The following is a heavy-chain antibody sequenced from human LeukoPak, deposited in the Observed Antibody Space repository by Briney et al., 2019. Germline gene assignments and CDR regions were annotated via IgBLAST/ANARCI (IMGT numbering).Heavy chain of an antibody. Sequence: SETLSLTCTVSGGSISGYYWSWIRQPPGKGLEWIGEINHSGSTNYNPSLKSRVTISVDTSKNQFSLKLSSVTAADTAVYYCARARYCTNGVCYTAPEYFQHWGQGTLVTVSS. V-gene: IGHV4-34*01. D-gene: IGHD2-8*01. J-gene: IGHJ1*01. CDR3: ARARYCTNGVCYTAPEYFQH. CDR1: GGSISGYY. CDR2: INHSGST.